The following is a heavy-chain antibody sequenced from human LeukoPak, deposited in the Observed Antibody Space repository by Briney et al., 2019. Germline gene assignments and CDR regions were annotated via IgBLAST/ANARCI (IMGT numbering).Heavy chain of an antibody. V-gene: IGHV4-59*01. Sequence: SETLSLTCTVSGGSISSYYWTWIRQPPGKGLEWIGYIYYTGSTNYNPSLKGRLTMSVDTSNTQFSLKLNSVTAADTAVYYCARARVLGSNYYYYMDVWGKGTTVTVSS. CDR3: ARARVLGSNYYYYMDV. D-gene: IGHD6-13*01. J-gene: IGHJ6*03. CDR1: GGSISSYY. CDR2: IYYTGST.